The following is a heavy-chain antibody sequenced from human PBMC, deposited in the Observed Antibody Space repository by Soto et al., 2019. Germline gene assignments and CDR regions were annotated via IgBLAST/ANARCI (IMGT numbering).Heavy chain of an antibody. CDR2: ISGSGAYI. J-gene: IGHJ6*03. Sequence: GGSLRLSCAASGFSFSNYGVSWVRQAPGKGLEWVSVISGSGAYIYSADSVKGRFIISRDNSKNTVYLQMNSLRAEDTAVYYCAKLGGNYYISTIYHYYYMDVWGKGTTVTVSS. D-gene: IGHD3-22*01. CDR1: GFSFSNYG. V-gene: IGHV3-23*01. CDR3: AKLGGNYYISTIYHYYYMDV.